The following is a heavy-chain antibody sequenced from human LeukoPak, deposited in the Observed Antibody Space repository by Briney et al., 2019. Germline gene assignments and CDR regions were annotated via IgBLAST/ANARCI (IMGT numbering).Heavy chain of an antibody. CDR1: GYTFTSYA. D-gene: IGHD1-1*01. V-gene: IGHV1-3*01. CDR2: INAGNGNT. J-gene: IGHJ4*02. CDR3: ARDQLERRVPFSY. Sequence: ASVKVSCKASGYTFTSYAMHWVRQAPGQRLEWMGWINAGNGNTKYSQKFQGRVTITRDTSASTAYMELSSLKSDDTAVYYCARDQLERRVPFSYWGQGTLVTVSS.